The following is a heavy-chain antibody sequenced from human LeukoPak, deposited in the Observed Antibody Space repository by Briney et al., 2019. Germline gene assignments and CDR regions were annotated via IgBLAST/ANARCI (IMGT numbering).Heavy chain of an antibody. CDR3: ARVGALITIFGVVSD. CDR1: VGSISSGDYY. Sequence: SETLSLTCTVSVGSISSGDYYWSWIRQPPGKGLEWIGYIYFSGSTYYNPSLKSRLTMSIDTSKNQFSLRLNSVAAADTAVYYCARVGALITIFGVVSDWGQGTLVTVSP. CDR2: IYFSGST. V-gene: IGHV4-30-4*01. D-gene: IGHD3-3*01. J-gene: IGHJ4*02.